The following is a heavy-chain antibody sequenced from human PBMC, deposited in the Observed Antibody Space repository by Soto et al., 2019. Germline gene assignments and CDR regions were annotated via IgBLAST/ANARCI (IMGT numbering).Heavy chain of an antibody. V-gene: IGHV5-51*01. CDR1: VYTFTNYW. CDR2: IYPGASET. Sequence: PGESLKISCKGSVYTFTNYWLGWVRQMPGKGPEWMVIIYPGASETQYNPSFQGQVTISADHSITTTYLQWSRLKASDTAIYYCAGSIFYYGMDVWRQGTPVTGSS. D-gene: IGHD6-6*01. CDR3: AGSIFYYGMDV. J-gene: IGHJ6*02.